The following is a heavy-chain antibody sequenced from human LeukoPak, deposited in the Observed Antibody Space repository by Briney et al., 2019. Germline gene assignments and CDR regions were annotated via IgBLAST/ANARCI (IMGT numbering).Heavy chain of an antibody. CDR3: ARGGEPVGFDY. D-gene: IGHD1-26*01. CDR1: GFTFSFYA. Sequence: PGGSLRLSCSASGFTFSFYAMGWVRQAPGKGLEYVSAISSNGGSTYYADSVKGRFTISRDNAKNSLSLQMNSLRAEDTAVYYCARGGEPVGFDYWGQGTLVTVSS. V-gene: IGHV3-64*04. J-gene: IGHJ4*02. CDR2: ISSNGGST.